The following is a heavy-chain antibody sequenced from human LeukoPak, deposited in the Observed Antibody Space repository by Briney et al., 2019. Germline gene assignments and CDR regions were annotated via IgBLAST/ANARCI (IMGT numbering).Heavy chain of an antibody. Sequence: GRSLRLSCAASGFTFSSYGMHWVRQAPGKGLEWVAVISYDGSNKYYADSVEGRFTISRDNSKNTLYLQMNSLRAEDTAVYYCAKDLGEWELLTLGDYWGQGTLVTVSS. J-gene: IGHJ4*02. V-gene: IGHV3-30*18. CDR2: ISYDGSNK. CDR3: AKDLGEWELLTLGDY. D-gene: IGHD1-26*01. CDR1: GFTFSSYG.